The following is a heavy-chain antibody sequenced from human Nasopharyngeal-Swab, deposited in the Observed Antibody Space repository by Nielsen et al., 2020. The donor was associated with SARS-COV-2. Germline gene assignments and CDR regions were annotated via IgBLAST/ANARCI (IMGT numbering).Heavy chain of an antibody. V-gene: IGHV3-21*01. CDR1: GFTFSSYS. CDR2: ISSSSSYI. CDR3: ARTQGLDSNQILGPPPYMDV. D-gene: IGHD4-11*01. J-gene: IGHJ6*03. Sequence: GGSLRLSCAASGFTFSSYSMNWVRQAPGKGLEWVSSISSSSSYIYYADPVKGRFTISRDNAKNSLYLQMNSLRAEDTAVYYCARTQGLDSNQILGPPPYMDVWGKGTTVTVSS.